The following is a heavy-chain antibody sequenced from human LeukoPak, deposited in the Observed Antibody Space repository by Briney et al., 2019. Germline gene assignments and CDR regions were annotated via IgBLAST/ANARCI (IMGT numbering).Heavy chain of an antibody. CDR1: GGTFSAFA. J-gene: IGHJ6*03. D-gene: IGHD2-21*01. CDR2: IIPIFGTA. Sequence: SVTVSCKASGGTFSAFAISWVRPAPGHGLEWMGGIIPIFGTAKYAQRCQGRVTSTADESTSAAYMEQSSLRSEDTAVYYGAMSSPYCLYYMDVWGKGTTVTISS. CDR3: AMSSPYCLYYMDV. V-gene: IGHV1-69*13.